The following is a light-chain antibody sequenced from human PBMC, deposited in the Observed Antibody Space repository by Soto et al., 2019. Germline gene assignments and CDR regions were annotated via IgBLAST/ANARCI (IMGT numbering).Light chain of an antibody. J-gene: IGKJ2*01. V-gene: IGKV1-39*01. CDR2: LTS. CDR3: QQTYSPPYS. Sequence: DIQMTQSPSSLSASVGDRVTITCRASRSIGNYLNWYQQKPESAPKLLIYLTSSLQSVVPSRFSGSGSGTDFTLTISRLQPEDFATYYCQQTYSPPYSFGQGTKLEI. CDR1: RSIGNY.